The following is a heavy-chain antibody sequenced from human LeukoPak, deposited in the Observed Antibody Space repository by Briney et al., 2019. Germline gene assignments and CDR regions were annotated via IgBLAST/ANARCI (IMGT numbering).Heavy chain of an antibody. CDR3: VRGVVVRAMDV. Sequence: GGSLRLSCAASGFTFSNYWMSWVRQAPGKGRGWVAIIKQDGSEKNYVDSVKGRFTISRDNAKNSLYLQMNSLRAEDTAVYYCVRGVVVRAMDVWGKGTTVTVSS. V-gene: IGHV3-7*01. CDR2: IKQDGSEK. J-gene: IGHJ6*03. D-gene: IGHD2-15*01. CDR1: GFTFSNYW.